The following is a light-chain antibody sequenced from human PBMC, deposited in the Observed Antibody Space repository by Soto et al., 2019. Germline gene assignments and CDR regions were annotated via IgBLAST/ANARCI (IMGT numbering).Light chain of an antibody. Sequence: EIVLTQSPGTLSLSPGERATLSCRTSQSVTSRFFAWYQQKPGQAPRLLMYGASSRATGIPDRFSGSVSGKDFNLNISGVQPEDCAVYYCQQYGSSPLIAFGQGTRLEIK. J-gene: IGKJ5*01. CDR1: QSVTSRF. V-gene: IGKV3-20*01. CDR3: QQYGSSPLIA. CDR2: GAS.